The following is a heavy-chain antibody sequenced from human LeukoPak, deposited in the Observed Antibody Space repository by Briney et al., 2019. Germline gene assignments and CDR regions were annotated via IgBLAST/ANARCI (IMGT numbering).Heavy chain of an antibody. V-gene: IGHV3-33*01. Sequence: GGSLRLSCAASGSTFSSYGMHWVRQAPGKGLEWVAVIWYDGSNKYYADSVKGRFTISRDNSKNTLYLQMNSLRAEDTAVYYCAREAMATSDFDYWGQGTLVTVSS. CDR2: IWYDGSNK. J-gene: IGHJ4*02. CDR3: AREAMATSDFDY. CDR1: GSTFSSYG. D-gene: IGHD5-24*01.